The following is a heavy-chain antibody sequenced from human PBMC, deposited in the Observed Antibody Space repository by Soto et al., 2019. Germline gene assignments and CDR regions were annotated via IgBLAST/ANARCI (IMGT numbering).Heavy chain of an antibody. D-gene: IGHD2-21*02. Sequence: GGSLRLSCAASGFNFSNHWMHWVRQRPAEGLVWVSRITSDGKSKAYAESVKGRFAISRDNAKNTLYLQMNGLTAEDTAVSYWARESGDWTHNWFDPWGQGTLVTVSS. CDR2: ITSDGKSK. J-gene: IGHJ5*02. V-gene: IGHV3-74*03. CDR3: ARESGDWTHNWFDP. CDR1: GFNFSNHW.